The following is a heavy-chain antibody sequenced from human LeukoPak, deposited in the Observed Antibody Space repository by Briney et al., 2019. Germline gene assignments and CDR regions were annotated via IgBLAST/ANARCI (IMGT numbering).Heavy chain of an antibody. CDR1: GFTFSSYS. D-gene: IGHD3/OR15-3a*01. CDR3: AKAASFWTYYFDY. J-gene: IGHJ4*02. CDR2: ISSSSSTI. V-gene: IGHV3-48*04. Sequence: PGGSLRLSCAASGFTFSSYSMNWVRQAPGKGLEWVSYISSSSSTIYYADSVKGRFTVSRDNAKNSLYLHVNSLRADDTAVYYCAKAASFWTYYFDYWGQGSLVTVSS.